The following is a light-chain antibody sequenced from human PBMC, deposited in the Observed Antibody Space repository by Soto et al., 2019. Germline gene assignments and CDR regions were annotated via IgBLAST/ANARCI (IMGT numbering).Light chain of an antibody. CDR3: MQSVQLPLT. Sequence: DIVMTQTPXSLSVTPGXPXSISCKSSQSLLXXXXXXXVXSHLQKPGQPPQLLIYEVSNRFSGVPDRFSGSGSGTDFTLKISRVEAEDGGVYYCMQSVQLPLTFGGGTKVEIK. J-gene: IGKJ4*01. V-gene: IGKV2D-29*01. CDR1: QSLLXXXXXXX. CDR2: EVS.